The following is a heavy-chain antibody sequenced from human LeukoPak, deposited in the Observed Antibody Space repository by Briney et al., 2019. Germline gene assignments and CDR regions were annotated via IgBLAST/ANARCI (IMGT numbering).Heavy chain of an antibody. V-gene: IGHV4-4*02. J-gene: IGHJ5*02. CDR1: GGSISSSNW. Sequence: SETLSLTCAVSGGSISSSNWWSWVRQPPGKGLEWIGEIYHSGSTNYNPSLKSRVTISVDTSKNQFSLKLSSVTAADTAVYYCARGIIAVAGVFDPWGQGTLVTVSS. D-gene: IGHD6-19*01. CDR2: IYHSGST. CDR3: ARGIIAVAGVFDP.